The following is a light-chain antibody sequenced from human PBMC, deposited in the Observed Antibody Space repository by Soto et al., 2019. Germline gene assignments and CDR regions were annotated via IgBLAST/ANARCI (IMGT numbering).Light chain of an antibody. CDR3: QQRAMWVT. CDR1: QSVRSN. CDR2: DAS. V-gene: IGKV3-11*01. J-gene: IGKJ5*01. Sequence: EIVLTQSPGTLSLSPGARATLSCRASQSVRSNFLAWFQQKPGQAPRLLIYDASNRATGIPARFSGSGSDTDFTLTISGLEPEDSAVYYCQQRAMWVTVGQGTRLEI.